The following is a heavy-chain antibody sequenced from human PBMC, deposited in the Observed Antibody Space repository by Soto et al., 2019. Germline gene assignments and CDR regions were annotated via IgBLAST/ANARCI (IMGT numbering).Heavy chain of an antibody. J-gene: IGHJ3*02. CDR1: GFTFSSYA. CDR2: ISSNGGST. Sequence: GGSLRLSCSASGFTFSSYAMHWVRQAPGKGLEYVSAISSNGGSTYYADSVKGRFTIFRDNSKNTLYLQMSSLRAEDTAVYYCVRLEPDAFDIWGQGTMVTVSS. CDR3: VRLEPDAFDI. D-gene: IGHD1-1*01. V-gene: IGHV3-64D*06.